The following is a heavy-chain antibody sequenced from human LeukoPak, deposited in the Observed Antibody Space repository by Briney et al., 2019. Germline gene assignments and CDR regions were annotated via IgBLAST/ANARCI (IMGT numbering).Heavy chain of an antibody. D-gene: IGHD6-19*01. CDR3: ARERAVAGTSDHYYYGMDV. Sequence: ASVKVSCKASGYTFTSYGISWVRQAPGQGLEWMGWISAYNGNTNYAQKLQGRVTMTTDTSTSTAYMELRSLRSDDTAVYYCARERAVAGTSDHYYYGMDVWGQGTTVTVSS. J-gene: IGHJ6*02. CDR1: GYTFTSYG. CDR2: ISAYNGNT. V-gene: IGHV1-18*01.